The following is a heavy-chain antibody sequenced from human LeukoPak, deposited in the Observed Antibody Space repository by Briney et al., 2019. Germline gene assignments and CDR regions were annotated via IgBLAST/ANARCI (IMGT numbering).Heavy chain of an antibody. Sequence: GGSLRLSCAASGFTVSSNYMSWVRQAPGKGLEWVSVIYSGGSTYYADSVKGRFTISRDNSKNTLYLQMNSLRAEDTAVYYCARYGPLYSGSYWYFDLWGRGTLVTVSS. CDR3: ARYGPLYSGSYWYFDL. V-gene: IGHV3-66*01. CDR1: GFTVSSNY. D-gene: IGHD1-26*01. CDR2: IYSGGST. J-gene: IGHJ2*01.